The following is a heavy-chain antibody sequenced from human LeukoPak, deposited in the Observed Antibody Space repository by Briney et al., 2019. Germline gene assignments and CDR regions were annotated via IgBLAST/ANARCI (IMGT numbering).Heavy chain of an antibody. CDR3: ARAVLWFGESPLDY. CDR1: GFTFSSYA. D-gene: IGHD3-10*01. CDR2: ISYDGSNK. V-gene: IGHV3-30*04. J-gene: IGHJ4*02. Sequence: GGSLRLSCAASGFTFSSYAMHWVRQAPGKGLEWVAVISYDGSNKYYADSVKGRLTISRDNSKNTLYLQMNSLRAEDTAVYYCARAVLWFGESPLDYWGQGTLVTVSS.